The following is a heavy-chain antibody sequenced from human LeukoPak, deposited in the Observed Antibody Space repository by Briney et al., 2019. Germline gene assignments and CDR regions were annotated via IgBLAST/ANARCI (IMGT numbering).Heavy chain of an antibody. V-gene: IGHV4-38-2*01. CDR3: ARRSSTTSCQIDY. Sequence: PSETLSLTCAVSGYSISSGYYWRWIRQPPGKGLEWIGSIYYSGSTYYNPSLKSRVTISVDTSKNQFSLKLSSVTAADTAVYYCARRSSTTSCQIDYWGQGALVTVSS. J-gene: IGHJ4*02. D-gene: IGHD2-2*01. CDR2: IYYSGST. CDR1: GYSISSGYY.